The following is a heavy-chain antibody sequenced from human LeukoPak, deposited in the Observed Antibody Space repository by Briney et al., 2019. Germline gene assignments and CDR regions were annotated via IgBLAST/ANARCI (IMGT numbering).Heavy chain of an antibody. CDR3: ARDTAAALDF. CDR2: TKNKGQSHIT. J-gene: IGHJ4*02. Sequence: GGSLRLPCAASGFTFSDRYMDWVRQAPGKGLEWVGRTKNKGQSHITDYAASVKGRFFSSRDDSKNSLYLQMNSLQTDDTGIYYCARDTAAALDFWGQGILVTVSS. CDR1: GFTFSDRY. D-gene: IGHD6-6*01. V-gene: IGHV3-72*01.